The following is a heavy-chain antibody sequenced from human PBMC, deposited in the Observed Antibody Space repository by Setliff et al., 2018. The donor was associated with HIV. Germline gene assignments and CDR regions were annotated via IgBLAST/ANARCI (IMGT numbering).Heavy chain of an antibody. CDR3: ARLSHLYCGGDCSHFDY. Sequence: SETLSLTCTVSGGSFSSYYWSWIRQPPGKGLECIRYIYTSGSTNYNPSLKSRVTISVDTSKNQFPLKLSSVTAADTAVYYCARLSHLYCGGDCSHFDYWGQGTLVTVS. CDR2: IYTSGST. V-gene: IGHV4-4*08. J-gene: IGHJ4*02. CDR1: GGSFSSYY. D-gene: IGHD2-21*02.